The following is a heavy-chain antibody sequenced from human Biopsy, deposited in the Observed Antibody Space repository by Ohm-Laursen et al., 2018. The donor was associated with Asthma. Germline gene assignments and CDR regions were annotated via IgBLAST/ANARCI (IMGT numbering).Heavy chain of an antibody. CDR3: ARVAYYNARRGYYYLFDY. CDR1: GGSISSGGYY. V-gene: IGHV4-31*11. CDR2: VYHSGTS. Sequence: SETLSLTCAVAGGSISSGGYYWSWIRQHPGKGLEWIGYVYHSGTSYYNPSLKSRVTISVDTSKNQFSLNLNSVTAADTAVYFCARVAYYNARRGYYYLFDYWGQGTLVAVSS. D-gene: IGHD3-22*01. J-gene: IGHJ4*02.